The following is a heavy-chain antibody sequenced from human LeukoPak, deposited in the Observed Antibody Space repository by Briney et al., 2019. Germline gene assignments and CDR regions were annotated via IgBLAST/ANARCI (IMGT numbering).Heavy chain of an antibody. D-gene: IGHD3-22*01. CDR3: ARDYYDSSGYWRGNWFDP. CDR1: GFTFSSYA. Sequence: GGSLRLSCAASGFTFSSYAMSWVRQAPGKGLEWVANIKQDGSEKYYVDSVKGRFTISRDNAKNSLYLQMNSLRAEDTAVYYCARDYYDSSGYWRGNWFDPWGQGTLVTVSS. CDR2: IKQDGSEK. V-gene: IGHV3-7*01. J-gene: IGHJ5*02.